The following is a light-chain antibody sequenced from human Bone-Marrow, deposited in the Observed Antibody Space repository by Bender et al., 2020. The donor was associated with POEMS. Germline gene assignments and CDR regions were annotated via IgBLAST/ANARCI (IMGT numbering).Light chain of an antibody. Sequence: QSVLTQPPSVSGSPGQSITISCTGTSSDVGAYNLVSWYQQHPGKAPKLILYAGDRRPSGVSDRFSGSKSGNTASLTISGLQAEDEADYHCSSYAGTTTYVIFGGGTKLTVL. CDR2: AGD. J-gene: IGLJ2*01. V-gene: IGLV2-23*01. CDR1: SSDVGAYNL. CDR3: SSYAGTTTYVI.